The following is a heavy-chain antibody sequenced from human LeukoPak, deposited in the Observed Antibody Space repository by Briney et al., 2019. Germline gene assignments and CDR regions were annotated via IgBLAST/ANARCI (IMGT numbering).Heavy chain of an antibody. CDR1: GGSISNYY. CDR3: ARHSETCSGGSCFLDYFDY. D-gene: IGHD2-15*01. Sequence: SETLSLTCTVFGGSISNYYWSWIRQPPGKGLEWIGYIYYSGSTNYNPSLKSRLTISVDTPENHFSLRLTSVTAADTAVYYCARHSETCSGGSCFLDYFDYWGQGTLVTVSS. J-gene: IGHJ4*02. V-gene: IGHV4-59*08. CDR2: IYYSGST.